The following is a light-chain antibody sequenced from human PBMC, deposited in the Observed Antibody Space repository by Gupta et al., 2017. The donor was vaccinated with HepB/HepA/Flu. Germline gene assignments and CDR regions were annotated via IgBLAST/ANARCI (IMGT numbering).Light chain of an antibody. CDR3: CSYAGSTNFVI. CDR1: SSDVGSYNL. V-gene: IGLV2-23*02. CDR2: EVT. J-gene: IGLJ2*01. Sequence: SALAQPASVSGSPGQSITISCTGTSSDVGSYNLVSWYQQHPGKAPKLMISEVTKRPSGIANRFSGSKSGNTAALTIAGLQAEDEADYYCCSYAGSTNFVIFGGGTKLTVL.